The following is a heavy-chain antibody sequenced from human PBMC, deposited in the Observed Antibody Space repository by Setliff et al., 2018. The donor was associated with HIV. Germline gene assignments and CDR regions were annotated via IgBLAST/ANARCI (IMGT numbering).Heavy chain of an antibody. Sequence: GGSLRLSCAASGFTFSSYWMSWVRQAPGKGRVWVSRINSDGSSTSYTDSVKGRFTISRDNAKNTLYVQMNSLRAEDTAVYYCARDRSGGRDYWGQGTLVTVSS. CDR3: ARDRSGGRDY. CDR2: INSDGSST. CDR1: GFTFSSYW. J-gene: IGHJ4*02. D-gene: IGHD6-25*01. V-gene: IGHV3-74*01.